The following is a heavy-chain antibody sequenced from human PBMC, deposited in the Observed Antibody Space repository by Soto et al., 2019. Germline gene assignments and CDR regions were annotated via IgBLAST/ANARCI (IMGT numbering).Heavy chain of an antibody. D-gene: IGHD6-13*01. J-gene: IGHJ4*02. V-gene: IGHV4-34*01. Sequence: SETLSLTCAVYGGSFSGYYWSWIRQPPGKGLEWIGEINHSGSTNYNPSLKSRVTISVDTSKNQFSLKLSSVTAADTAVYYCASVIAAPGDYYFDYWGQGTLVTVSS. CDR3: ASVIAAPGDYYFDY. CDR1: GGSFSGYY. CDR2: INHSGST.